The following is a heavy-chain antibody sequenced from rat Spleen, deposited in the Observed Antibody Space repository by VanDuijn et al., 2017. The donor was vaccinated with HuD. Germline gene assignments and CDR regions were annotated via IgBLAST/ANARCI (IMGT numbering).Heavy chain of an antibody. CDR1: GFTFRNYG. CDR3: ARDYYSATYYFDY. Sequence: EVQLMESGGGLVQPGRSLKLSCAASGFTFRNYGMPWIRQAPTKGLEWVASISPSGGTTYYRDSVKGRFTISRDNEKSTLYLQMDSLRSEDTDTYYCARDYYSATYYFDYWGQGVMVTVSS. D-gene: IGHD1-1*01. J-gene: IGHJ2*01. V-gene: IGHV5-19*01. CDR2: ISPSGGTT.